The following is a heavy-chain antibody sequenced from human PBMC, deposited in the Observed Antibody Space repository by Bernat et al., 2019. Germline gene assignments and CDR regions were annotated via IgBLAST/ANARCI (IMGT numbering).Heavy chain of an antibody. V-gene: IGHV3-33*01. CDR1: GFTFSRYG. D-gene: IGHD2-21*01. J-gene: IGHJ3*02. Sequence: QLQLVESGGGVVQPGRSLRLSCAVSGFTFSRYGMHWVRQAPGKGLEWVAVIWYDGSNEDYTDSVKGRFTISRDNSKNTLYLQMNSLRAEDTAVYYCARNSIDSGKNDLDIWGQGTMVTVSS. CDR2: IWYDGSNE. CDR3: ARNSIDSGKNDLDI.